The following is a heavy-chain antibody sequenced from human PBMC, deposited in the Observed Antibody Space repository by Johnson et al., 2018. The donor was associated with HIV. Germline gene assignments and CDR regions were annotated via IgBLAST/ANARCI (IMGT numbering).Heavy chain of an antibody. CDR2: IDWNGGST. Sequence: VQLVESGGGVVRPGGSLKLSCAASGFIFHNYGMAWVRQAPGMGLEWVSGIDWNGGSTYYADSVKGRFTISRDNSKNSLYLQMNSLRAEDTALYYCAKDSMNWNDETTDAFDIWGQGTMVTVSS. J-gene: IGHJ3*02. V-gene: IGHV3-20*04. D-gene: IGHD1-1*01. CDR3: AKDSMNWNDETTDAFDI. CDR1: GFIFHNYG.